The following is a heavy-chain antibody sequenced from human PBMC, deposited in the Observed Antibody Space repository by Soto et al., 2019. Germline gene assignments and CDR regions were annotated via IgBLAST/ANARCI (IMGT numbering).Heavy chain of an antibody. D-gene: IGHD4-17*01. CDR1: GFSLSTSGVG. CDR2: IYWNDDK. J-gene: IGHJ4*02. CDR3: AHTTSTVTTFDY. Sequence: QITLKESGPTLVKPTQTLTLTCTFSGFSLSTSGVGVGWIRQPPGKALEWLALIYWNDDKRYSPSLKSRLTITKDTTKNQVVLTMTNMDPVDTATYYCAHTTSTVTTFDYWGQGTLGTVSS. V-gene: IGHV2-5*01.